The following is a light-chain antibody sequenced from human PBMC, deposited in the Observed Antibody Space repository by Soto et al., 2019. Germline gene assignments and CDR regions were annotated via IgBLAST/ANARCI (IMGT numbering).Light chain of an antibody. CDR3: QQSYSTPPVT. Sequence: DIQMTQSPSSLSASVLDRVTITCRASQSISSYLNWYQQKPGKAPKLLIYAASILQSGVPSRFSGSGSGTDFTLTISSLQPEDFATYYCQQSYSTPPVTFGQGTKLEIK. V-gene: IGKV1-39*01. J-gene: IGKJ2*01. CDR2: AAS. CDR1: QSISSY.